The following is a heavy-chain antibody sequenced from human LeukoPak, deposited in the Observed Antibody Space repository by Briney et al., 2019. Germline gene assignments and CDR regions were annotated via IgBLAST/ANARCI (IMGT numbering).Heavy chain of an antibody. CDR3: ARDGADKLFDY. CDR2: INSDGSNT. J-gene: IGHJ4*02. Sequence: GGSLRLSCAAPGFTFNRYWMHWVRQAPGKGVGWGSGINSDGSNTKYADSVKGRFTISRDNSKNTLYLQMNSLRAEDTAVYYCARDGADKLFDYWGQGTLVTVS. CDR1: GFTFNRYW. D-gene: IGHD1-26*01. V-gene: IGHV3-74*03.